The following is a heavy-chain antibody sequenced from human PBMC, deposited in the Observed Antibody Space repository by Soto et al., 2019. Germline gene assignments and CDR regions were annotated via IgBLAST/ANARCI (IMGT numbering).Heavy chain of an antibody. D-gene: IGHD3-22*01. CDR3: ARGSHYYDSSGYYAAFDY. J-gene: IGHJ4*02. Sequence: ASVKVSCKASGYTFTSYGISWLRQAPGQGLEWMGWISAYNGNTNYAQKLQGRVTMTTDTSTSTAYMELRSLRSDDTAVYYCARGSHYYDSSGYYAAFDYWGQGTLVTVSS. CDR2: ISAYNGNT. V-gene: IGHV1-18*01. CDR1: GYTFTSYG.